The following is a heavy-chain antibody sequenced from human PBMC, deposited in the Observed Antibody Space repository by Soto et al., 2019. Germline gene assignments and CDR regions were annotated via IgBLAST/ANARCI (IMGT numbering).Heavy chain of an antibody. V-gene: IGHV3-23*01. Sequence: EVQLLESGGGLVQPGGSLGLSCAASGFSFSSYAMSSVRQAPGKGLEWVSTISGPGGYTYYADSVKGRFTISRDNSRNTVYLQMSSLRADDTATYYCAKDSGTFCGGDCYSDYWGQGTLVTVSS. CDR1: GFSFSSYA. D-gene: IGHD2-21*02. CDR3: AKDSGTFCGGDCYSDY. CDR2: ISGPGGYT. J-gene: IGHJ4*02.